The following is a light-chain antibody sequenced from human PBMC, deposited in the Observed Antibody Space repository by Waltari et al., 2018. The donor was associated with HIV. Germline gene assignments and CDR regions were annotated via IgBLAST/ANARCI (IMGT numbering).Light chain of an antibody. CDR3: QQYGSAYT. V-gene: IGKV3-20*01. Sequence: ENVLTHSPGTLSLSPGEKATLSCRASQSVRSNYLAWYQQKPGQAPSLLIYGASSRATDIPDRFSGSGSGTHFTLTITRLEPEDFAVYYCQQYGSAYTCGQGTKLEIK. CDR1: QSVRSNY. J-gene: IGKJ2*01. CDR2: GAS.